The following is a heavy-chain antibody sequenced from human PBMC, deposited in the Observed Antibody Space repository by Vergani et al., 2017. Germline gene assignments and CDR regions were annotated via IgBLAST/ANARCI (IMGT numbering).Heavy chain of an antibody. CDR3: AIEGPCGGDCPYNWFDY. D-gene: IGHD2-21*02. J-gene: IGHJ5*01. V-gene: IGHV4-61*01. Sequence: QLQLQESGPGLVKPSETLSLTCTVSGGSISSSSYYWSWIRQHPGKGLEWIGYIYYSGSTNYNPSLKSRVPISVDTSKNQFSLKLRSVTAADTAVYYCAIEGPCGGDCPYNWFDYWGQGTLVTVSS. CDR1: GGSISSSSYY. CDR2: IYYSGST.